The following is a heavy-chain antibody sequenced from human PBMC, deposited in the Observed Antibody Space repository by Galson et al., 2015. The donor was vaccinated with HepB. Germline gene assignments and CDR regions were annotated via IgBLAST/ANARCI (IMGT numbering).Heavy chain of an antibody. V-gene: IGHV3-48*02. D-gene: IGHD3-22*01. Sequence: SLRLSCAASGFTSSTYSMNWVRQAPGKGLEWVSYISRSGYNIYYRDSVKGRFTVSRDNGKNSLYLQMNSLRDEDTAVYYCARDRGYYSDSSGYIDAFEMWGQGTMVIVSS. CDR2: ISRSGYNI. CDR3: ARDRGYYSDSSGYIDAFEM. J-gene: IGHJ3*02. CDR1: GFTSSTYS.